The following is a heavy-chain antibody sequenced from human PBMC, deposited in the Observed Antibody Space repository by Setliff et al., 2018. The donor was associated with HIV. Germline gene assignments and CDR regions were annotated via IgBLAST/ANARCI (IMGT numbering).Heavy chain of an antibody. J-gene: IGHJ3*02. D-gene: IGHD6-19*01. CDR1: GFSFSSYG. V-gene: IGHV3-48*01. Sequence: GALRLSCAASGFSFSSYGMNWVRQAPGKGLEWVSYISSTSSNIYYVDSVEGRFTISRDNADNSRYLQMNSLRAEDTAVYYCARYALAVPGYHNAFDIWGQGTMVTVS. CDR2: ISSTSSNI. CDR3: ARYALAVPGYHNAFDI.